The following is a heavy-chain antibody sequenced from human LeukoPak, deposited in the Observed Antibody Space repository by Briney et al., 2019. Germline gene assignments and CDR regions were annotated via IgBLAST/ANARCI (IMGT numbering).Heavy chain of an antibody. D-gene: IGHD6-19*01. CDR1: GYTFTGYY. V-gene: IGHV1-2*02. CDR3: ANSIILNSSGWF. CDR2: INPNSGGT. J-gene: IGHJ4*02. Sequence: ASVKVSCKASGYTFTGYYMHWVRQAPGQGLEWMGWINPNSGGTNYAQKFQGRVTMTSDTSISIAYMELSRLRSDDTAVYYCANSIILNSSGWFWGQGTLVTVSS.